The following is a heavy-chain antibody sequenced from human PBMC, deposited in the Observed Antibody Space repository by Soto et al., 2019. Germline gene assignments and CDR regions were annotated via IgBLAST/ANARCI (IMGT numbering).Heavy chain of an antibody. J-gene: IGHJ6*02. CDR2: IIPFFGTT. V-gene: IGHV1-69*06. D-gene: IGHD5-12*01. CDR3: AREGVAPYYYYGMDV. Sequence: SVKVSCKASGGTFHSYAISWVRQAPGQGLEWMGGIIPFFGTTNYAQKFQGRVTITADKSTSTVYMELRSLRSDDTAVYYCAREGVAPYYYYGMDVWGQGTPVTVSS. CDR1: GGTFHSYA.